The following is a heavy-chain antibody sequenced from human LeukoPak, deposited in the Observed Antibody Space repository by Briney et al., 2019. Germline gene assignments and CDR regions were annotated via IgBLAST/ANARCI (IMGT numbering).Heavy chain of an antibody. Sequence: GSLRLSCAASGFTVSSNYMSWVRQAPGKGLEWVSVIYSGGSTYYADSVKGRFTISRDNSKNTLYLQMSSLRAEDTAVYYCARRSSGSYYNSAHFDYWGQGTLVTVSS. CDR2: IYSGGST. CDR1: GFTVSSNY. CDR3: ARRSSGSYYNSAHFDY. V-gene: IGHV3-66*01. D-gene: IGHD3-10*01. J-gene: IGHJ4*02.